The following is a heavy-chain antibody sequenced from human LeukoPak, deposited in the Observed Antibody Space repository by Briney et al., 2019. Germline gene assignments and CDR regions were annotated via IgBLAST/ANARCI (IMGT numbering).Heavy chain of an antibody. J-gene: IGHJ6*03. CDR3: ARGLFPHDAYYYYMDV. Sequence: SQTLSLTCAISGDSVSSNSAAWNWIRQSPSRGLEWLGRTYYRSKWYNDYAVSVKSRITINPDTSKNQFSLQLNSVTPEDTAVYYCARGLFPHDAYYYYMDVWGKGATVTVSS. D-gene: IGHD2-8*01. CDR2: TYYRSKWYN. CDR1: GDSVSSNSAA. V-gene: IGHV6-1*01.